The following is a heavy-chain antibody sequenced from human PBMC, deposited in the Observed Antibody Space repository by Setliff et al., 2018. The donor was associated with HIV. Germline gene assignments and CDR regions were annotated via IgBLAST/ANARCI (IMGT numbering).Heavy chain of an antibody. CDR1: GYTFSTYS. D-gene: IGHD6-13*01. V-gene: IGHV1-3*01. Sequence: ASVKVSCKASGYTFSTYSIHWVRQAPGQRLEWMGWINPGSGNTQYSQKLQGRITITRDTSTSTVYMELSGLRSDDTAVYYCARDGLLAAAGLGDFDYWGQGTLVTVSS. CDR2: INPGSGNT. J-gene: IGHJ4*02. CDR3: ARDGLLAAAGLGDFDY.